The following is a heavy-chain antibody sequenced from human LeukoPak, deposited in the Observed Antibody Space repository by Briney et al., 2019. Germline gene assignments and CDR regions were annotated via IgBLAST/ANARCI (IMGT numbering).Heavy chain of an antibody. CDR2: TNSGSDHI. D-gene: IGHD5-12*01. CDR3: ARGGGSYPYYFDY. V-gene: IGHV3-21*01. Sequence: GGSLRLSCVGSEFIFSSFGMNWVRQAPGKGLEWVSSTNSGSDHIYYSDSVKGRITISRDNAKKSLYLQMNSLRAEDTAVYYCARGGGSYPYYFDYWGQGTPVTVSS. J-gene: IGHJ4*02. CDR1: EFIFSSFG.